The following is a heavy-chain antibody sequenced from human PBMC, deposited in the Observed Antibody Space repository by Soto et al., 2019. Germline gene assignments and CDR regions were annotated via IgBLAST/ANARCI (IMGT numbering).Heavy chain of an antibody. V-gene: IGHV4-4*02. Sequence: PSETLSLTCAVSGGSISSSNLWSWVRQPPGKGLEWIGEIYHSGSTNYNPSLKSRVTISVDKSKNQFSLKLSSVTAADTAVYYCARNVYCTNGVCYLGYYYYYGMDVWGQGTTVTVSS. CDR1: GGSISSSNL. D-gene: IGHD2-8*01. CDR3: ARNVYCTNGVCYLGYYYYYGMDV. J-gene: IGHJ6*02. CDR2: IYHSGST.